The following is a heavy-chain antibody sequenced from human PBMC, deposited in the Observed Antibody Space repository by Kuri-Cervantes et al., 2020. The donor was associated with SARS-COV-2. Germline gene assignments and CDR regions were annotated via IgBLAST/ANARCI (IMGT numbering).Heavy chain of an antibody. V-gene: IGHV4-34*01. CDR1: GEPFSGYY. CDR3: ATRRTGAWFDP. J-gene: IGHJ5*02. D-gene: IGHD1-14*01. Sequence: SETLSLTCGVYGEPFSGYYWSWIRQPPGKGLEWIGEINHSGSTYYNPSLKSRVTVSVDTSKNQFSLKLSSVTAADTAVYYCATRRTGAWFDPWGQGTLVTVSS. CDR2: INHSGST.